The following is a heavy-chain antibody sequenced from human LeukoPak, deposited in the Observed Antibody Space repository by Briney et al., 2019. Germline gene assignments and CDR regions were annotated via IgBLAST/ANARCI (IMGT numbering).Heavy chain of an antibody. D-gene: IGHD4-17*01. V-gene: IGHV3-48*04. CDR1: GFTFSSYS. Sequence: GGSLRLSCAASGFTFSSYSMNWVRQAPGKGLEWVSSISSSSSTIYYADSVKGRFTISRDNAKNSRYLQMNSLRAEGTAVYYCARDDTTVTTYDYWGQGTLVTVSS. CDR2: ISSSSSTI. J-gene: IGHJ4*02. CDR3: ARDDTTVTTYDY.